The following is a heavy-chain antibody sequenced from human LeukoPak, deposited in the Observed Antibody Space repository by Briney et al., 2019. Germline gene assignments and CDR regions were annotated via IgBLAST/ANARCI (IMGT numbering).Heavy chain of an antibody. D-gene: IGHD6-13*01. J-gene: IGHJ6*03. CDR2: ISGSGGST. Sequence: GGSLRLSCAASGFTFSDYAMSWVRQAPGKGLEWVSSISGSGGSTYYADSVKGRFTISRDNSKNTLYLQMNSLRAEDTAVYYCARDPQDERAAGLYYYYYMDVWGKGTTVTVSS. CDR1: GFTFSDYA. V-gene: IGHV3-23*01. CDR3: ARDPQDERAAGLYYYYYMDV.